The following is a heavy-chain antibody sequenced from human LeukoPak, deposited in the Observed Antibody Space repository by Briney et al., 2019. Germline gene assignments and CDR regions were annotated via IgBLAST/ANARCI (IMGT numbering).Heavy chain of an antibody. J-gene: IGHJ4*02. Sequence: SETLSLTCTVSGGSISSYYWSWIPQSPGKGLECIGYIHYTGSTAYHPSLKSRVTISVATSKNQYSLKLSSVTAADTAVYYRARELSSGWYKDWGQGTLVIVSS. CDR3: ARELSSGWYKD. V-gene: IGHV4-59*12. CDR2: IHYTGST. CDR1: GGSISSYY. D-gene: IGHD6-19*01.